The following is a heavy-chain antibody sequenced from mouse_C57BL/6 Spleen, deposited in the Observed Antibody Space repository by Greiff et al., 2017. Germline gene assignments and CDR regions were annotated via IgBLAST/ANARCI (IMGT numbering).Heavy chain of an antibody. CDR1: GYTFTDYY. CDR2: INPNNGGT. CDR3: ARGGSPPEYFDV. D-gene: IGHD1-1*01. V-gene: IGHV1-26*01. Sequence: VQLQQSGPELVKPGASVKISCKASGYTFTDYYMNWVKQSHGKSLEWIGDINPNNGGTSYNQKFKGKATLTVDKSSSTAYMELRSLTSEDSAVYYCARGGSPPEYFDVWGTGTTVTVSA. J-gene: IGHJ1*03.